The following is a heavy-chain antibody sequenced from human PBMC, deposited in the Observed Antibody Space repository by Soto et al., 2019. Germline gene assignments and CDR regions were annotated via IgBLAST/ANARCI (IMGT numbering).Heavy chain of an antibody. CDR3: ARDTGGRLDP. J-gene: IGHJ5*02. CDR1: GFTFSNYW. V-gene: IGHV3-74*01. Sequence: EVQLVESGGGLVQPGGSLRLSCAASGFTFSNYWMHWVRQAPGKGLVWVSRINSEGSSTSYADSVKGRITISRDNAKNTLYLQMNSLRAEDTALYYCARDTGGRLDPCGQGTLVTVTS. D-gene: IGHD1-26*01. CDR2: INSEGSST.